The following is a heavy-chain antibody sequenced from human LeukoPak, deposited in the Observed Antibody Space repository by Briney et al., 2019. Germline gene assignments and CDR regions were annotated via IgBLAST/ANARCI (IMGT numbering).Heavy chain of an antibody. Sequence: GVSLRLSCAVSGITLSNYGMSWVRQAPGKGLEWVASISSNNGYIYYADSVKGRFTISRDNGENSLHLQMNSLRAEDAAVYYCARDLGTRKSIAFADWGQGTLVTVSS. D-gene: IGHD6-6*01. CDR2: ISSNNGYI. V-gene: IGHV3-21*01. CDR1: GITLSNYG. CDR3: ARDLGTRKSIAFAD. J-gene: IGHJ4*02.